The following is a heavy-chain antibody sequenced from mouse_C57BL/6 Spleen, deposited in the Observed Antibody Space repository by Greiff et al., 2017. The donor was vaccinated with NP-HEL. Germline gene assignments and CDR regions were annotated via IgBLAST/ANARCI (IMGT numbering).Heavy chain of an antibody. V-gene: IGHV3-6*01. J-gene: IGHJ1*03. CDR2: ISYDGSN. CDR3: ASTAGYWYCDV. D-gene: IGHD1-2*01. CDR1: GYSITSGYY. Sequence: VQLQQSGPGLVKPSQSLSLTCSVTGYSITSGYYWNWIRQFPGNKLEWMGYISYDGSNNYNPSLKNRISITRDTSKNQFFLKLNSVTTEDTATYYCASTAGYWYCDVWGTGTTVTVSS.